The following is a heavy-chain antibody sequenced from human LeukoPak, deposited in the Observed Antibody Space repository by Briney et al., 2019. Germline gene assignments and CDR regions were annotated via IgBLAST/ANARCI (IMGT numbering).Heavy chain of an antibody. CDR3: ARDTDTAMDV. V-gene: IGHV3-73*01. D-gene: IGHD2-2*02. Sequence: GGSLRLSCAASGFTFSGSAMHWVRQASGKGLEWVGRIRSKANSYATAYAASVKGRFTISRDDSKNTAYLQMNSLKTEDTAVYYCARDTDTAMDVWGQGTTVTVSS. J-gene: IGHJ6*02. CDR2: IRSKANSYAT. CDR1: GFTFSGSA.